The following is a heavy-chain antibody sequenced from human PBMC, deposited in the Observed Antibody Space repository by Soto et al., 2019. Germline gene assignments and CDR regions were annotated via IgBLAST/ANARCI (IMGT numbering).Heavy chain of an antibody. Sequence: GASVKVSCKASGGTFSSYAISWVRQAPGQGLEWMGGIIPIFGTANYAQKFQGRVTITADESTSTAYMELSSLRSEDTAVYYCARHSGYELRNFDYWGQGTLVTVSS. CDR3: ARHSGYELRNFDY. CDR1: GGTFSSYA. V-gene: IGHV1-69*13. CDR2: IIPIFGTA. D-gene: IGHD5-12*01. J-gene: IGHJ4*02.